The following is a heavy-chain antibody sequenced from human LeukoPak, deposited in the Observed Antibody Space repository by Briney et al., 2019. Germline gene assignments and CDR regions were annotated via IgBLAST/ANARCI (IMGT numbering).Heavy chain of an antibody. CDR1: GGTFSSYA. J-gene: IGHJ4*02. D-gene: IGHD2-15*01. CDR3: ARALGYCSGGSCYSPRPFDY. V-gene: IGHV1-69*13. Sequence: SVKVSCKASGGTFSSYAISWVRQAPGQGLEWMGGIIPISGTANYAQKFQGRVTITADESTSTAYMELSSLRSEDTAVYYCARALGYCSGGSCYSPRPFDYWGQGTLVTVSS. CDR2: IIPISGTA.